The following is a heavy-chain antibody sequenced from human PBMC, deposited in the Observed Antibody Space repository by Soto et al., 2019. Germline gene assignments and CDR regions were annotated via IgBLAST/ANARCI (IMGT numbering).Heavy chain of an antibody. V-gene: IGHV4-28*01. CDR2: IYYSGTT. J-gene: IGHJ4*02. D-gene: IGHD1-26*01. CDR1: GYSISSSNW. CDR3: ARREIQGPIDY. Sequence: QVQLQESGPGLVKPSDTLSLTCAVSGYSISSSNWWGWIRQPPGKGLEWIGYIYYSGTTYYNPSLKSRFTMSVDMSKNQFSLKLTSVTAVDTAVYYCARREIQGPIDYWGQGTLVTVSS.